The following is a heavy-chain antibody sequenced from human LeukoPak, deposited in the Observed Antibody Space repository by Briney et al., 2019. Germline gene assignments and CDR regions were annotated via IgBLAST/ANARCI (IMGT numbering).Heavy chain of an antibody. V-gene: IGHV4-34*01. CDR1: GGSFSGYY. CDR2: INHSGGT. CDR3: ARAGATSQHDY. J-gene: IGHJ4*02. Sequence: PSETLSLTCAVYGGSFSGYYWSWIRQPPGKGLEWIGEINHSGGTNYNPSLKSRVTISVDTSKNQFSLKLSSVTAADTAVYYCARAGATSQHDYWGQGTLVTVSS. D-gene: IGHD1-26*01.